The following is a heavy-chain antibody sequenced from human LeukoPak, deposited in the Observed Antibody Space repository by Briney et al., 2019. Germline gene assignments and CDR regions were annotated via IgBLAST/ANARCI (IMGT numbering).Heavy chain of an antibody. V-gene: IGHV3-23*01. CDR3: ARVSGGLHDQYYYMGV. D-gene: IGHD1-1*01. J-gene: IGHJ6*03. CDR2: ISGSGGST. CDR1: GFTFSSYA. Sequence: PGGSLRLSCAASGFTFSSYAMSWVRQAPGKGLEWVSAISGSGGSTYYADSVKGRFTISRDNSKNTLYLQMNSLRAEDTAVYYCARVSGGLHDQYYYMGVWGKGTTVTVSS.